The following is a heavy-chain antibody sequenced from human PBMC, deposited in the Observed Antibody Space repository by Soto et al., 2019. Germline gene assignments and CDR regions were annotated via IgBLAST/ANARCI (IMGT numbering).Heavy chain of an antibody. CDR1: GYIFVNYG. V-gene: IGHV1-18*01. CDR3: AMVDNYVTPTPQDV. Sequence: QVRLVQSGDEVRKPGSSVKVSCKASGYIFVNYGIAWVRQAPGQGLEWMGWISHYSGNTHYASKVQGRLTMTTDTSTSTAYMDLGSLTSDDTAVYYCAMVDNYVTPTPQDVWGQGTTVTVSS. J-gene: IGHJ6*02. CDR2: ISHYSGNT. D-gene: IGHD3-16*01.